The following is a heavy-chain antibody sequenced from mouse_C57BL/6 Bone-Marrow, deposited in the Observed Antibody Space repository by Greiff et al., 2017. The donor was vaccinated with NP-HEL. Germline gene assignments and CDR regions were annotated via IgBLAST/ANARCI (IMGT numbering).Heavy chain of an antibody. CDR1: GYTFTSYW. J-gene: IGHJ4*01. CDR3: ARYYYGSIHYAMDY. CDR2: IDPSDSYT. V-gene: IGHV1-69*01. D-gene: IGHD1-1*01. Sequence: QVQLQQPGAELVMPGASVKLSCKASGYTFTSYWMHWVKQRPGQGLEWIGEIDPSDSYTNYNQKFKGKSTLTVDKSSSTAYMQLSSLTSEDSAVYYCARYYYGSIHYAMDYWGQGTSGTGSS.